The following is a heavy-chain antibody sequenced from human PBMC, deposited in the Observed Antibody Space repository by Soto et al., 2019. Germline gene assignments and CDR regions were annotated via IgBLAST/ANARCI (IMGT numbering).Heavy chain of an antibody. CDR1: GGSISSSSYY. V-gene: IGHV4-39*01. Sequence: SETLSLTCTVSGGSISSSSYYWGWIRQPPGKGLEWIGSIYYSGSTYYNPSLKSRVTISVDTSKNQFSLKLSSVTAADTAVYYCARRAAADDYFDYWGQGTLVTVSS. CDR3: ARRAAADDYFDY. D-gene: IGHD6-13*01. CDR2: IYYSGST. J-gene: IGHJ4*02.